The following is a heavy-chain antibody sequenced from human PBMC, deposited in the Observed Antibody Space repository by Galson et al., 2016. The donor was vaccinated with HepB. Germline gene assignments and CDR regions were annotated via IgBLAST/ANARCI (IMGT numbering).Heavy chain of an antibody. CDR2: ISPSGWSS. V-gene: IGHV3-23*01. CDR1: GFTFASYA. Sequence: SLRLSCAASGFTFASYAMTWVRQAPGKGLQWVSSISPSGWSSHDADSVKGRFTTSRDNSRFTLYLQKNSLRVEDAAVYYCARHLRVGCGAHRDVFDIWGRGTMVSVSS. D-gene: IGHD2-21*01. J-gene: IGHJ3*02. CDR3: ARHLRVGCGAHRDVFDI.